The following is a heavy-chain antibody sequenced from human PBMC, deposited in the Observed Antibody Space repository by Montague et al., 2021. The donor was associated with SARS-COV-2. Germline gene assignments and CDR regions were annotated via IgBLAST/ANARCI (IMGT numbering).Heavy chain of an antibody. CDR1: GDRVSNNRAA. Sequence: CAISGDRVSNNRAAWNWIRQSPPGGLQCLGRTYFRTQWFHHYAXXXEGRITVNADASKNHFSLQLTSVTPEDSAKYFCARSQYSNTWFFDYWGQGAQVTVSS. J-gene: IGHJ4*02. CDR3: ARSQYSNTWFFDY. D-gene: IGHD6-6*01. V-gene: IGHV6-1*01. CDR2: TYFRTQWFH.